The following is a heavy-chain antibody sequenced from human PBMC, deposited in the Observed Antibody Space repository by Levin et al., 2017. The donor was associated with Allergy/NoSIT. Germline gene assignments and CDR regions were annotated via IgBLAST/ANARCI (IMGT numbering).Heavy chain of an antibody. CDR2: ISYDGSNK. J-gene: IGHJ4*02. Sequence: PGESLKISCAASGFTFSSYGMHWVRQAPGKGLEWVAVISYDGSNKYYADSVKGRFTISRDNSKNTLYLQMNSLRAEDTAVYYCAKWSVYGDLLGWGQGTLVTVSS. V-gene: IGHV3-30*18. CDR1: GFTFSSYG. CDR3: AKWSVYGDLLG. D-gene: IGHD4-17*01.